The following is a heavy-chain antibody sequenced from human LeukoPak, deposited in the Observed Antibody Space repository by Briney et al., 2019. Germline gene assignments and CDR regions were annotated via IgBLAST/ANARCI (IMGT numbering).Heavy chain of an antibody. CDR3: ARAAGRSGYYSDAFDI. CDR1: GGSISSYY. V-gene: IGHV4-59*12. CDR2: IYYSGST. D-gene: IGHD3-22*01. J-gene: IGHJ3*02. Sequence: SESLSLTCTVSGGSISSYYWSWIRQPPGKGLEWLGYIYYSGSTNYNPSLMSRVTISVDTSRNQFSLKLSSVTAADTAVYYCARAAGRSGYYSDAFDIWGQGTMVTVSS.